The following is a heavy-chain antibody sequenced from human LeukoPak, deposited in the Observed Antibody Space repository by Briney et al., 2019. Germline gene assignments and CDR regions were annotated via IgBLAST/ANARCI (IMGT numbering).Heavy chain of an antibody. J-gene: IGHJ4*02. CDR2: IYYSGST. V-gene: IGHV4-31*03. Sequence: SQTLSLTCTVSGGSISSGGYYWSWIRQHPGKGLEWIGYIYYSGSTYYNPSLKSRVTISVDTSKNQFSLKLSSVTAADTAVYYCARDRPGGSSLDYWGQGTLVTVSS. D-gene: IGHD6-13*01. CDR3: ARDRPGGSSLDY. CDR1: GGSISSGGYY.